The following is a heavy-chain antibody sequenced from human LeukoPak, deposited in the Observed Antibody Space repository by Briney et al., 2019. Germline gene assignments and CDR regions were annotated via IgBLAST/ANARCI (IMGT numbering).Heavy chain of an antibody. CDR3: ARTTDGYNYYFDY. CDR1: GYTFTSYG. Sequence: GASVKVSCKASGYTFTSYGISWVRQAPGQGLEWMGWINTNTGNPTYAQGFTGRFVFSLDTSVSTAYLQISSLKAEDTAVYYCARTTDGYNYYFDYWGQGTLVTVSS. J-gene: IGHJ4*02. CDR2: INTNTGNP. V-gene: IGHV7-4-1*02. D-gene: IGHD5-24*01.